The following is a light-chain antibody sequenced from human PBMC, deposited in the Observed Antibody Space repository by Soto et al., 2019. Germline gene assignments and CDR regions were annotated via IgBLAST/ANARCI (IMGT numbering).Light chain of an antibody. CDR2: DAS. V-gene: IGKV3-20*01. Sequence: EIVLTQSPGTLSLSPGERATLSCRASQSVSSSYLAWYQQKPGQTPSLLIYDASIRATGIPDRFSGSGFGTDFTLTISRLEPEDFAVYYCQQYCSSLWTFGQGTKVEIK. J-gene: IGKJ1*01. CDR3: QQYCSSLWT. CDR1: QSVSSSY.